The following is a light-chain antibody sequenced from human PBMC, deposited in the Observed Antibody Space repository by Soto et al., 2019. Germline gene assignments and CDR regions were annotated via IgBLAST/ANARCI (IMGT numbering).Light chain of an antibody. CDR1: QSVSSSY. Sequence: EIVLTQSPGTLSLSPGERATLSCRASQSVSSSYLAWYQQRPGQAPGLLIYGASNRATGIPDRFSGSGSGTDFTLTISRLEPEDFAVYFCQQYGNSPLTFGGGTKVEIK. V-gene: IGKV3-20*01. CDR2: GAS. CDR3: QQYGNSPLT. J-gene: IGKJ4*01.